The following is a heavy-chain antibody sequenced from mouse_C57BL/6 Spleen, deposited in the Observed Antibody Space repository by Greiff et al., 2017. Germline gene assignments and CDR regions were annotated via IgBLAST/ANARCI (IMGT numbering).Heavy chain of an antibody. Sequence: VQLQQSGAELVRPGASVKLSCTASGFNIKDYYMHWVKQRPEQGLEWIGRIDPEDGDTEYAPKFQGKDTMTADTSSNTAYLQLSSLTSEDTAVYYCTVGYGSSYPWFAYWGQGTLVTVSA. D-gene: IGHD1-1*01. CDR1: GFNIKDYY. CDR2: IDPEDGDT. V-gene: IGHV14-1*01. J-gene: IGHJ3*01. CDR3: TVGYGSSYPWFAY.